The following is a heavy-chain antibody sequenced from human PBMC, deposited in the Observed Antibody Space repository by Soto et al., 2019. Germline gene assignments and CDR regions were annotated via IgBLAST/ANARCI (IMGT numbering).Heavy chain of an antibody. Sequence: EVQLVQSGAEVKKPGESLKNYCKGSGYSFTSYWIGWVRQMPGKGLEWMGIIYPGDSDTRYSPSFQGQVTISADKSISTAYLQWSSLKASDTAMYDCARPREAGKNYYGVDVWGQGTTVTVSS. CDR2: IYPGDSDT. CDR1: GYSFTSYW. J-gene: IGHJ6*02. CDR3: ARPREAGKNYYGVDV. D-gene: IGHD6-19*01. V-gene: IGHV5-51*01.